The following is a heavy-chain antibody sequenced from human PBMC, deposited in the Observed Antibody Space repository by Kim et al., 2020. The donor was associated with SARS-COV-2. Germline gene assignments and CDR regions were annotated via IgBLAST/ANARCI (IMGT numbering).Heavy chain of an antibody. CDR3: STWGRLISSWYGVSVDP. Sequence: ASVKVSCKASPHTFIGYYIHWVRQAPGQGLEWMGRINPKSGGTNYAQKFQDRVTMTRDTSIGTAYMELSSLRANDTAVYYCSTWGRLISSWYGVSVDPWGQGTLVIVSS. CDR2: INPKSGGT. J-gene: IGHJ5*02. D-gene: IGHD6-13*01. V-gene: IGHV1-2*06. CDR1: PHTFIGYY.